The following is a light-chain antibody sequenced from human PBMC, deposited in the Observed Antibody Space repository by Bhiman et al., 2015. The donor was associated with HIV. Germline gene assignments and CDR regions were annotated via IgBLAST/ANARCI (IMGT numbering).Light chain of an antibody. J-gene: IGLJ1*01. CDR2: DVN. CDR3: SSYTSSSLYV. CDR1: SSDVGAYDY. V-gene: IGLV2-14*01. Sequence: QSALTQPASMSGSPGQSITISCTGTSSDVGAYDYVSWYQQLPGKAPKLMIYDVNERPSGVSNRFSGSKSGNTASLTISGLQAEDEADYYCSSYTSSSLYVFGTGTKVTVL.